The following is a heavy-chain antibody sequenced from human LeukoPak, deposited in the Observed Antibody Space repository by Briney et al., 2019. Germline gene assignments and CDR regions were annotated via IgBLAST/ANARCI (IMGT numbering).Heavy chain of an antibody. CDR1: GFTFSSYE. CDR2: ISSSSSTI. D-gene: IGHD3-22*01. V-gene: IGHV3-48*03. Sequence: GGSLRLSCAASGFTFSSYEMNWVRQAPGKGLEWVSYISSSSSTIYYADSVKGRFTISRDNAKNSLYLQMNSLRAEDTAVYYCARDRYYDSSVEGWFDPWGQGTLVTVSS. CDR3: ARDRYYDSSVEGWFDP. J-gene: IGHJ5*02.